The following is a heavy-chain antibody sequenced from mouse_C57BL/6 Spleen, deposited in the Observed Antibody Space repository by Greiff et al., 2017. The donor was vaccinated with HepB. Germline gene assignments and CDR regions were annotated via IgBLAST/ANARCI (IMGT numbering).Heavy chain of an antibody. CDR1: GFTFSSYT. D-gene: IGHD4-1*01. J-gene: IGHJ4*01. CDR3: ARRLTGYAMDY. CDR2: ISGGGGNT. V-gene: IGHV5-9*01. Sequence: EVHLVESGGGLVKPGGSLKLSCAASGFTFSSYTMSWVRQTPEKRLEWVATISGGGGNTYYPDSVKGRFTISRDNAKNTLYLQMSSLRSEDTALYYCARRLTGYAMDYWGQGTSVTVSS.